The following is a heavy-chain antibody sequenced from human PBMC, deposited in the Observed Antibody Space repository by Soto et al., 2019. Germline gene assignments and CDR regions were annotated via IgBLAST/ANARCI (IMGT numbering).Heavy chain of an antibody. V-gene: IGHV5-51*01. CDR1: GYSFTSYW. CDR2: IYPGDSDT. Sequence: GESLKISCQGSGYSFTSYWIGWVRQTPGKGLEWMGMIYPGDSDTNYSPSFQGHVTISADKSISTAYLQWSSLKASDTAMYYCARPGLVGSNNWFDPWGQGTLVTVSS. J-gene: IGHJ5*02. CDR3: ARPGLVGSNNWFDP. D-gene: IGHD6-6*01.